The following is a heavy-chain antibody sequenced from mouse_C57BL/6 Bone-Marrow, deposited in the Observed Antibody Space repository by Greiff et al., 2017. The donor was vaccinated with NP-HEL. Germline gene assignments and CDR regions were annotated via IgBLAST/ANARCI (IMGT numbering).Heavy chain of an antibody. CDR1: GYTFTSYG. Sequence: VQLVESGAELARPGASVKLSCKASGYTFTSYGISWVKQRTGQGLEWIGEIYPRSGNTYYNEKFKGKATLTADKSSSTAYMELRSLTSEDSAVYFCARSRLGGFAYWGQGTLVTVSA. CDR3: ARSRLGGFAY. V-gene: IGHV1-81*01. CDR2: IYPRSGNT. J-gene: IGHJ3*01. D-gene: IGHD2-4*01.